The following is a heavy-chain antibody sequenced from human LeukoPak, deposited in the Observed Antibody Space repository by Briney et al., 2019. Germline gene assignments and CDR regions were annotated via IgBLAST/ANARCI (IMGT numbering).Heavy chain of an antibody. CDR2: ISGSGGST. CDR3: AKVWYYGSGSSY. J-gene: IGHJ4*02. V-gene: IGHV3-23*01. CDR1: GFTFSSYA. Sequence: GGSLRLSCAASGFTFSSYAMSWVRQAPGKGLGWVSSISGSGGSTYYADSVKGRFTISRDNSKNTLYLQMNSLRAEDTAVYYCAKVWYYGSGSSYWGQGTLVTVSS. D-gene: IGHD3-10*01.